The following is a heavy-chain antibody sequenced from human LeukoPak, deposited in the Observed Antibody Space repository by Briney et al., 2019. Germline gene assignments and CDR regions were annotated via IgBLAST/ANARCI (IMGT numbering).Heavy chain of an antibody. CDR2: ISSSSSYT. Sequence: GGSLRLSCAASGFTFSDYYMSWIRQAPGKGLEWVSYISSSSSYTNYADSVKGRFTISRDNSKNTLYLQMNSLRAEDTAVYYCAKDLGVTNWFDPWGQGTLVTVSS. J-gene: IGHJ5*02. V-gene: IGHV3-11*05. D-gene: IGHD3-10*01. CDR3: AKDLGVTNWFDP. CDR1: GFTFSDYY.